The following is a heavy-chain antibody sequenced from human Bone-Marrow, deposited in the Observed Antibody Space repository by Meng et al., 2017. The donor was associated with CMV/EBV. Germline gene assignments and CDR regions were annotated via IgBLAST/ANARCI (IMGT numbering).Heavy chain of an antibody. CDR2: ISAYNGNT. V-gene: IGHV1-18*01. CDR3: ARVAGGHDAFDI. CDR1: GYTFTSYG. Sequence: ASVKVSCKASGYTFTSYGISWVRQAPGQGLEWMGWISAYNGNTNYAQKLQGRVTMTTDTSTSTVYMELRSLRSDDTAVYYCARVAGGHDAFDIWGQGTMVTVSS. D-gene: IGHD2-15*01. J-gene: IGHJ3*02.